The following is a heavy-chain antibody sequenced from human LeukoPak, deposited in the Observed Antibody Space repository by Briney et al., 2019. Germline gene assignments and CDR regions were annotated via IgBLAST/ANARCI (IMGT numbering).Heavy chain of an antibody. V-gene: IGHV3-48*03. CDR1: GFTFSSYE. Sequence: GGSLRLSCAASGFTFSSYEMNWVRQAPGKGLEWVSYISSSGSTIYYADSVKGRFTISRDNAKNSLYLQMNSLRAEDTAVYYCARGRYYYGSGSYYYYMDVWGKGTTVTISS. J-gene: IGHJ6*03. D-gene: IGHD3-10*01. CDR2: ISSSGSTI. CDR3: ARGRYYYGSGSYYYYMDV.